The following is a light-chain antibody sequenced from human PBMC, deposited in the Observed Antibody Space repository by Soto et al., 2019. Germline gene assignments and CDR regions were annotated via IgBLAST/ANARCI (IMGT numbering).Light chain of an antibody. J-gene: IGLJ1*01. CDR1: KNDIGLYDF. Sequence: QSVLTQPPSASGSPGQSVTISCTGTKNDIGLYDFVSWYQHHPGKAPRLIIYEVVQRPSGVPDRFSGSKSGNTASLTVSGLQAADEADYYCSSFTSSITYVFGTGTKVTV. CDR2: EVV. V-gene: IGLV2-8*01. CDR3: SSFTSSITYV.